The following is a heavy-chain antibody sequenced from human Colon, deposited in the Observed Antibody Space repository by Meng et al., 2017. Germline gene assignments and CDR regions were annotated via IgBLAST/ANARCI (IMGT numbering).Heavy chain of an antibody. D-gene: IGHD3-3*01. Sequence: QVQLVQSGAEVKKPGASVKVSCKASGYIFTNYGISWVRQAPGQGLEWMGGIVPMFGTPNYAQKFQGRVTIAADESTTTSFMELSSLRFEDTATYYCARDLESWGQGTLVTVSS. CDR3: ARDLES. CDR2: IVPMFGTP. V-gene: IGHV1-69*13. CDR1: GYIFTNYG. J-gene: IGHJ5*02.